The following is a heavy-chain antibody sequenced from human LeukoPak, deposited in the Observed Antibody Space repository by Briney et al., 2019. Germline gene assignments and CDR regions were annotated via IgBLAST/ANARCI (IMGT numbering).Heavy chain of an antibody. CDR1: GGCFSGYY. V-gene: IGHV4-34*01. CDR2: INHSVST. Sequence: SETLSLTCAVSGGCFSGYYWSWIRQPPGKGLEWIGEINHSVSTNYNPSLKSRVTISVDTSKNQFSLKLSSVTAADTAVYYCARGLRGYSGYSRDGYYFDYWGQGTLVTVSS. D-gene: IGHD5-12*01. CDR3: ARGLRGYSGYSRDGYYFDY. J-gene: IGHJ4*02.